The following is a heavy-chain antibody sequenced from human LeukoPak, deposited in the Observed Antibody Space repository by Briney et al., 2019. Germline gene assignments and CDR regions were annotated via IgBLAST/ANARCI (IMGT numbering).Heavy chain of an antibody. D-gene: IGHD3-10*01. V-gene: IGHV3-49*04. CDR2: IRGKAYGGTT. Sequence: PGGSLRLSCTASGFTFGDYAMSWVRQAPGKGLEWVGFIRGKAYGGTTEYAASVKGRFTISRDDSKSIAYLQMNSLKTEDTAVYYCTRVLAYGSGTPTPHFDYWGQGTLVTVSS. CDR3: TRVLAYGSGTPTPHFDY. J-gene: IGHJ4*02. CDR1: GFTFGDYA.